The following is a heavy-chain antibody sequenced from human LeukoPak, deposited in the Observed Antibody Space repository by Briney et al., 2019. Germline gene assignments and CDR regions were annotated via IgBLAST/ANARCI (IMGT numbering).Heavy chain of an antibody. D-gene: IGHD2-15*01. J-gene: IGHJ4*02. V-gene: IGHV1-69*13. Sequence: SVKVSCKASGGTFSSYAISWVRRAPGQGLEWMGGIIPIFGTANYAQKFQGRVTITADESTSTAYMELSSLRSEDTAVYYCARVSQASHRYCSAGSCYRNSFDYWGQGTLVTVSS. CDR2: IIPIFGTA. CDR3: ARVSQASHRYCSAGSCYRNSFDY. CDR1: GGTFSSYA.